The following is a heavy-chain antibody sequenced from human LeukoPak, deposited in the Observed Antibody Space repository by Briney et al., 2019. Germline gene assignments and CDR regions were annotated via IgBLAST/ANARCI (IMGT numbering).Heavy chain of an antibody. D-gene: IGHD3-10*01. CDR1: GYTFTSYA. J-gene: IGHJ4*02. V-gene: IGHV1-3*01. CDR3: ARSPKFGGPCYY. CDR2: INAGNGNT. Sequence: ASVKVSCKASGYTFTSYAMHWVRQAPGQRLEWMGWINAGNGNTKYSQKFQGRVTITRDTSASTAYMELSSLRSEDTAVYYCARSPKFGGPCYYWGQGTLVTVSS.